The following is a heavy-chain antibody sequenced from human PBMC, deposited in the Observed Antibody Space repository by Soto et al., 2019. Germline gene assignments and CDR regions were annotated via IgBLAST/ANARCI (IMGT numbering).Heavy chain of an antibody. CDR3: AKVTVGATTERYFDY. CDR1: GFTFSSYA. CDR2: ISGSGGST. D-gene: IGHD1-26*01. J-gene: IGHJ4*02. Sequence: EVQLLESGGGLVQPGGSLRLSCAASGFTFSSYAMSWVRQAPGKGLEWVSAISGSGGSTYYADSVKGRFTIPRDNSKNTLYLQINSLRAEDTAVYYCAKVTVGATTERYFDYWAQGTLVTVSS. V-gene: IGHV3-23*01.